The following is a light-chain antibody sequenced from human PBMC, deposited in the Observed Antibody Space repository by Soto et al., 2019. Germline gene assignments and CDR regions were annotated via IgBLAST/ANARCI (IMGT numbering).Light chain of an antibody. Sequence: EIVLTQSPGTLSLSPGERATLSCRASQSISSNYLAWYQQKPGQAPRLLIYGASSRATGIPDRFSGRGSGTDSTLTISRLEREDSAIYYCQQYGSGTFGQGTKVEIK. CDR2: GAS. CDR1: QSISSNY. V-gene: IGKV3-20*01. J-gene: IGKJ1*01. CDR3: QQYGSGT.